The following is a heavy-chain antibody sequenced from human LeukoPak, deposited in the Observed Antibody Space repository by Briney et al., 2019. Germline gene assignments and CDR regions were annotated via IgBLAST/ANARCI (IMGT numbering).Heavy chain of an antibody. D-gene: IGHD4-17*01. Sequence: GGSLRLSCAASGFTFGNAWMSWVRQAPGKGLEWVGRIKSKTDGGTTDYAAPVKGRFTISRDDSKNTLYLQMNSLKTEDTAVYYCTTDDYGDYYAFDIWGQGTMVTVSS. V-gene: IGHV3-15*01. J-gene: IGHJ3*02. CDR2: IKSKTDGGTT. CDR1: GFTFGNAW. CDR3: TTDDYGDYYAFDI.